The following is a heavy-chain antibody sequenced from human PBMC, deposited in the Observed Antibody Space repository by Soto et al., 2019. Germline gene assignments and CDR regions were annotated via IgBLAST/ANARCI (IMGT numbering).Heavy chain of an antibody. D-gene: IGHD3-22*01. CDR3: ARSYYDSTGFAVDP. Sequence: SAALFPTCPVSCSSLSDGFRSLLREPPGKVLEWIGFMYFGGSFNYSPSLSSRVTLSVETSKNQFSMKVTSVTASDTAVYYCARSYYDSTGFAVDPWGQGTLVTVSS. V-gene: IGHV4-59*08. J-gene: IGHJ5*02. CDR2: MYFGGSF. CDR1: CSSLSDGF.